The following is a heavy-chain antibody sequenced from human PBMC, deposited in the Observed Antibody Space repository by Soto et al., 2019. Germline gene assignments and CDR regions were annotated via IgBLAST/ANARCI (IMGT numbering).Heavy chain of an antibody. J-gene: IGHJ6*02. CDR1: GGTFSSFV. CDR2: IIPIFGTT. V-gene: IGHV1-69*13. CDR3: AREGEGFYDSSGYYRNYNYYGMDV. Sequence: SVKVSCKASGGTFSSFVISWVRQAPGQGLEWMGGIIPIFGTTNYVQKFQGRVTITADESTSTAYMELSSLRSEDTAVYYCAREGEGFYDSSGYYRNYNYYGMDVWGQGTTVTVSS. D-gene: IGHD3-22*01.